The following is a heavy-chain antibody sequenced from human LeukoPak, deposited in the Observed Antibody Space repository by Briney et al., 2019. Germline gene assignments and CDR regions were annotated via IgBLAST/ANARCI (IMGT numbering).Heavy chain of an antibody. CDR2: IIPIFSTA. CDR1: GGTFSSYA. Sequence: SVKVSCKASGGTFSSYAISWVRQAPGQGLEWMGGIIPIFSTADYAQKFQGRVTITADESTSTTYMELSSLRSEDTAVYYCARIVMIGHTDWFDPWGQGTLVMVSS. D-gene: IGHD3-22*01. CDR3: ARIVMIGHTDWFDP. J-gene: IGHJ5*02. V-gene: IGHV1-69*13.